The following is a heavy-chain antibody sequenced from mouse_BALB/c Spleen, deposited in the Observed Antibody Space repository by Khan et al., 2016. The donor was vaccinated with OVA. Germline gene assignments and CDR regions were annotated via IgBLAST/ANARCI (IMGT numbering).Heavy chain of an antibody. J-gene: IGHJ3*01. D-gene: IGHD2-2*01. V-gene: IGHV1-31*01. CDR3: TRHGYVAWFTY. CDR2: IDPFSGGT. CDR1: GYSFTSYY. Sequence: EVELVESGPELMKPGASVKISCKASGYSFTSYYIHWVMQSHGTSLEWIGPIDPFSGGTTYNQKFKGKATLTVDKSSSTAYIELSNLTSDDSAVYYCTRHGYVAWFTYWGQGTLVTVSA.